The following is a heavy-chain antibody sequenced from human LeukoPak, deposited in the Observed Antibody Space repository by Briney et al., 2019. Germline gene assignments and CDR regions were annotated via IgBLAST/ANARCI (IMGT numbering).Heavy chain of an antibody. J-gene: IGHJ4*02. V-gene: IGHV1-8*01. D-gene: IGHD5-24*01. CDR1: GYTFATYE. Sequence: ASVKVSCKTSGYTFATYEINWVRQAAGQGLELMGCVHPNSGNTDYAQKFQGRVHMTRNTSISTAYIELSSLRSEDTAVYYCARDGLGLNFDYWGQGTLVTVSS. CDR3: ARDGLGLNFDY. CDR2: VHPNSGNT.